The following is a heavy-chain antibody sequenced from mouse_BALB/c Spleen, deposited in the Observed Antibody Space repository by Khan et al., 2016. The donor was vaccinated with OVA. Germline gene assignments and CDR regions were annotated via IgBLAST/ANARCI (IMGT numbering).Heavy chain of an antibody. CDR3: ARHGYYYYAMDY. Sequence: EVQLQQSGAELVKPGASVKLSCTASGFNIKDNYMHWVKQRPEQGLEWIGRIDPANGNTKYDPKFQGKATITADTSSNTAYLQLSSLTSEDTAVYYCARHGYYYYAMDYWGQGTSVTVSS. V-gene: IGHV14-3*02. CDR2: IDPANGNT. D-gene: IGHD2-3*01. J-gene: IGHJ4*01. CDR1: GFNIKDNY.